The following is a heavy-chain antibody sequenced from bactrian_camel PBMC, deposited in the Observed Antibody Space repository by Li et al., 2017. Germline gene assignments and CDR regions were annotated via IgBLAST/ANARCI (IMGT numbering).Heavy chain of an antibody. J-gene: IGHJ4*01. D-gene: IGHD2*01. V-gene: IGHV3S1*01. CDR1: GFTFSRDW. CDR2: VDSDGSRK. Sequence: HVQLVESGGGLVQPGGSQTLACVASGFTFSRDWLTWVRQAPGKGLEWVSAVDSDGSRKYHADSVKGRFTISRDNAKKVLYLQLNSLKTEDTAKYICAKGIQKCPGLYCRPEGQGTQVTVS.